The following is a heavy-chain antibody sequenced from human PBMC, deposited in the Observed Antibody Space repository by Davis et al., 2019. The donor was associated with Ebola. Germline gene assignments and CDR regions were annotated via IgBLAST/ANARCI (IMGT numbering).Heavy chain of an antibody. Sequence: GSLRLSCTVSGFKYSNYDMSWVRQAPGKGLEWVAAIGRSGRAIHYADSVKGRFTISRDNSKNTLYLQMNSLRAEDTAVYFCARGVDYWGQGALVTVSS. CDR3: ARGVDY. V-gene: IGHV3-23*01. CDR2: IGRSGRAI. D-gene: IGHD2-8*01. CDR1: GFKYSNYD. J-gene: IGHJ4*02.